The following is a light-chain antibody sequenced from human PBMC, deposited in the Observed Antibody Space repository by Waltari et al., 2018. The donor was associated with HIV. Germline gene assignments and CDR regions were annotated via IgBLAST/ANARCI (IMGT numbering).Light chain of an antibody. Sequence: QSLLAQPRSVSGTPGQRVNISCSGSNSNVRNNYVYWYQQVPGVAPKLLIYMNNHRPSGVPDRFSGSKSGTSASLAISGLRTEDEGDYYCAAWDDRLSGRLFGGGTKVTVL. V-gene: IGLV1-47*01. CDR2: MNN. J-gene: IGLJ2*01. CDR3: AAWDDRLSGRL. CDR1: NSNVRNNY.